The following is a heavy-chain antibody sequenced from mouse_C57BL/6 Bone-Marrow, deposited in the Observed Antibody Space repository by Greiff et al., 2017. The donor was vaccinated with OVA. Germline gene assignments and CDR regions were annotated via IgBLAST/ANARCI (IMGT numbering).Heavy chain of an antibody. CDR2: IDPENGDT. Sequence: VQLQQSGAELVRPGASVKLSCTASGFNIKDDYMHWVKQRPEQGLEWIGWIDPENGDTEYASKFQGKATITADTSSNTAYLQLSSLTSEDTAVYYCTTGGYYPFAMDYWGQGTSVTVSS. CDR3: TTGGYYPFAMDY. J-gene: IGHJ4*01. V-gene: IGHV14-4*01. CDR1: GFNIKDDY. D-gene: IGHD2-3*01.